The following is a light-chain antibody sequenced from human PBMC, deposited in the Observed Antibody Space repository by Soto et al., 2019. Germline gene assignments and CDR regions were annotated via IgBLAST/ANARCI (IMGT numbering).Light chain of an antibody. J-gene: IGKJ1*01. CDR3: QEYSTNSRT. V-gene: IGKV1-5*03. CDR1: ESIYSW. CDR2: KTS. Sequence: IQMTQSPSTLSASVGDTVTITCRASESIYSWLAWYKQIPGKAPQLLIYKTSTLQGGVPSRFSGSGSGAEYTLTISSLQPDDFATYFCQEYSTNSRTFGQGTRVETK.